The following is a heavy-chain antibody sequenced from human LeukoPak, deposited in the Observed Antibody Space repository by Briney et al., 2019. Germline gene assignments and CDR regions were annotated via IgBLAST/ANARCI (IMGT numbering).Heavy chain of an antibody. J-gene: IGHJ4*02. Sequence: GGSLRLSCAASGFTFSSYWMSWVRQAPGKGLEWVSSISSSSSYKYYADSVKGRFTISGDNSKNTLYLQMNSLRAEDTAVYYCARVHGDYGSGSSANYWGQGTLVTVSS. V-gene: IGHV3-21*01. CDR3: ARVHGDYGSGSSANY. D-gene: IGHD3-10*01. CDR2: ISSSSSYK. CDR1: GFTFSSYW.